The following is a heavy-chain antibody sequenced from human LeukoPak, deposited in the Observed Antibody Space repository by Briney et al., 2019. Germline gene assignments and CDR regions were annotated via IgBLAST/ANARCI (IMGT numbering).Heavy chain of an antibody. V-gene: IGHV1-69*04. J-gene: IGHJ4*02. Sequence: SVKVSCEASGGTFSSYAMSWVRPALGQGLEWVVSIIPILGIVNYAQKFQGRVTISRDKFTSTDYMEMSSLRDEDTAVYYCARDPASYASSGISYWGQGKLVTVS. CDR2: IIPILGIV. CDR3: ARDPASYASSGISY. D-gene: IGHD3-22*01. CDR1: GGTFSSYA.